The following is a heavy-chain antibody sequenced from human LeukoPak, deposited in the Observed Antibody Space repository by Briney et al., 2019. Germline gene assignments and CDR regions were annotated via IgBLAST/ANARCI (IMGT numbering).Heavy chain of an antibody. J-gene: IGHJ5*02. V-gene: IGHV4-34*01. CDR1: GGSFSGYY. D-gene: IGHD3-10*01. CDR3: AQMVRGRNWFDP. CDR2: INHSGST. Sequence: SETLSLTCAVYGGSFSGYYWSWIRQPPGKGLEWIGEINHSGSTNYNPSLKSRVTISVDTSKNQFSLKLSSVTAADTAVYYRAQMVRGRNWFDPWGQGTLVTVSS.